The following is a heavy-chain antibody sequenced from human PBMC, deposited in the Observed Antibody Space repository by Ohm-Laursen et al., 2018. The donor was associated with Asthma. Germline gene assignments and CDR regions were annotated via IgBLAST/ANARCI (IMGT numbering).Heavy chain of an antibody. V-gene: IGHV3-23*01. CDR3: AGDSHSPERSDF. CDR1: GFSYSSYA. J-gene: IGHJ4*02. Sequence: SLRLSCAASGFSYSSYAMTWVRQAPGQGLEWLSCISAGGDTTYYADSVKGRFTISRDNSKNTLYLQMNSLRAADTAVYYCAGDSHSPERSDFWGQGSLVTVSS. CDR2: ISAGGDTT. D-gene: IGHD1-14*01.